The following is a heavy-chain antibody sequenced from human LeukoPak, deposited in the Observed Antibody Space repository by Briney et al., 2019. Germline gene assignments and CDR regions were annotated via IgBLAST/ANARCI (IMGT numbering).Heavy chain of an antibody. CDR3: ARKSRGAVTHFDY. CDR2: IYYSGST. Sequence: SETLSLTCTVSGGSISSSSYYWGWIRQPPGKGLEWIGSIYYSGSTYYNPSLKSRVTISVDTSKNQFSLKLSSVTAADTAVYYCARKSRGAVTHFDYWGQGTLVTVTS. V-gene: IGHV4-39*07. D-gene: IGHD4-17*01. J-gene: IGHJ4*02. CDR1: GGSISSSSYY.